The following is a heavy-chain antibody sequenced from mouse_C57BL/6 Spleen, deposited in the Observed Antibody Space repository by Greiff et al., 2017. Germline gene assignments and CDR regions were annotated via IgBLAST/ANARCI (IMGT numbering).Heavy chain of an antibody. Sequence: EVQLQQSGPELVKPGASVKISCKASGYSFTDYNMNWVKQINGKSLEWIGVINPNYGTTSYNQKFKGKATLTVDQSSSTAYMQLSSLTSEDAAVYFCARSYDYDGGSRDYYAMDYWGQGTSVTVSS. CDR2: INPNYGTT. J-gene: IGHJ4*01. V-gene: IGHV1-39*01. CDR3: ARSYDYDGGSRDYYAMDY. D-gene: IGHD2-4*01. CDR1: GYSFTDYN.